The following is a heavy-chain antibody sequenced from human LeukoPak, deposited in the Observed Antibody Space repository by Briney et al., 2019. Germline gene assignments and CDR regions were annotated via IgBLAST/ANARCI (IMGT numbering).Heavy chain of an antibody. CDR1: GYSFTSYW. V-gene: IGHV5-10-1*01. Sequence: GESLKISCKGSGYSFTSYWISWVRQMPGKGLEWMGRIDPSDSYTNYSPSFRGHVTISADKSISTAYLQWSSLKASDTAMYYCARSGHYYGSGSYPPIDYWGQGTLVTVSS. CDR3: ARSGHYYGSGSYPPIDY. CDR2: IDPSDSYT. D-gene: IGHD3-10*01. J-gene: IGHJ4*02.